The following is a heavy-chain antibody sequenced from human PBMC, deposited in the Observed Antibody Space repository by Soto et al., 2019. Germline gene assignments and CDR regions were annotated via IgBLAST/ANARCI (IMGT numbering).Heavy chain of an antibody. CDR3: ARVPDR. Sequence: SETLSLTCIVSGYSISSSNWWGWIRQPPGKGLEWIGYIYYSGTTYYNPSLKSRVTMSVDTSKNQFSLKLTSVTAGDTAVYYCARVPDRWGQGTLVTVSS. J-gene: IGHJ5*02. V-gene: IGHV4-28*03. D-gene: IGHD2-2*01. CDR2: IYYSGTT. CDR1: GYSISSSNW.